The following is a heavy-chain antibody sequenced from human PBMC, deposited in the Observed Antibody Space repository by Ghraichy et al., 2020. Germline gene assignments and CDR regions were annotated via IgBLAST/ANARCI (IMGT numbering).Heavy chain of an antibody. J-gene: IGHJ4*02. Sequence: SETLSLTCTVSGGFISSRSYYWGWIRQPPGKGLEWIGTIYYSGSTYYNPSLKSRVTISVDTSKNQFSLKVSSVTAADTAVYYCARHESGSYSSSLDYWGQGILVTVSS. V-gene: IGHV4-39*01. D-gene: IGHD1-26*01. CDR1: GGFISSRSYY. CDR2: IYYSGST. CDR3: ARHESGSYSSSLDY.